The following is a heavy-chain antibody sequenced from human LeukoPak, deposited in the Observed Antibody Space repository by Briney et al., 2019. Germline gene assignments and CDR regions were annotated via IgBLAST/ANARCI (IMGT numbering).Heavy chain of an antibody. CDR3: ARGGGEGTDAFDI. J-gene: IGHJ3*02. CDR2: IIPILGIA. V-gene: IGHV1-69*04. Sequence: GASVKASCKASGGTFSSYAISWVRQAPGQGLEWMGRIIPILGIANYAQKFQGRVTITADKSTSTAYMELSSLRSEDTAVYYCARGGGEGTDAFDIWGQGTMVTVSS. D-gene: IGHD3-10*01. CDR1: GGTFSSYA.